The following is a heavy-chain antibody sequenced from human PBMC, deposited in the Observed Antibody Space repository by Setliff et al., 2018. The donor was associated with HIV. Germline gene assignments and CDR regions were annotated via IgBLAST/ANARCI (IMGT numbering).Heavy chain of an antibody. Sequence: SLRLSCAASGFSFSDYYMYWIRQAPGKGLEWVSSLSGTSSTIYLADSVKGRFTISRDNAQNSLYLHMNSLRAEDTAMYYCARDLFPYYHDSRPYYPPAYWGQGTLVTVSS. CDR1: GFSFSDYY. D-gene: IGHD3-22*01. CDR3: ARDLFPYYHDSRPYYPPAY. V-gene: IGHV3-11*01. CDR2: LSGTSSTI. J-gene: IGHJ4*02.